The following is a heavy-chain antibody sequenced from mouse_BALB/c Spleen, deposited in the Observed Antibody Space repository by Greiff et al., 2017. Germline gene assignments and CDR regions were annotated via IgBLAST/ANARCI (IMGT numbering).Heavy chain of an antibody. CDR2: ISSGSSTI. CDR1: GFTFSSFG. Sequence: EVKVVESGGGLVQPGGSRKLSCAASGFTFSSFGMHWVRQAPEKGLEWVAYISSGSSTIYYADTVKGRFTISRDNPKNTLFLQLTSLRSEDTAMYYCARSGSSGYVVLDYWGQGTSVTVSA. D-gene: IGHD3-1*01. V-gene: IGHV5-17*02. J-gene: IGHJ4*01. CDR3: ARSGSSGYVVLDY.